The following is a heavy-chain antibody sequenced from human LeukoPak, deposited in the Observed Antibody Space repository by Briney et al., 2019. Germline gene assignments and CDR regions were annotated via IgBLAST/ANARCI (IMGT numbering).Heavy chain of an antibody. CDR3: ARVYGSGYDFRGAFDI. Sequence: SQTLSLTCTVSGGSISSGSYYWSWIRQPAGKGLEWIGRIYTSGSTNYNPSLKSRVTISVDTSKNQFSLKLTSVTAADTAVYYCARVYGSGYDFRGAFDIWGQGTMVTVSS. CDR2: IYTSGST. CDR1: GGSISSGSYY. J-gene: IGHJ3*02. D-gene: IGHD5-12*01. V-gene: IGHV4-61*02.